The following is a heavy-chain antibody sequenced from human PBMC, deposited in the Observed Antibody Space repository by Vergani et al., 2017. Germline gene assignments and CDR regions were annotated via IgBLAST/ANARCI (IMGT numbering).Heavy chain of an antibody. CDR2: IYYSGST. CDR1: GGSISSGDYY. J-gene: IGHJ6*02. V-gene: IGHV4-30-4*01. Sequence: QVQLQESGPGLVKPSQTLSLTCTVSGGSISSGDYYWSWIRQPPGKGLEWIGYIYYSGSTYYNPSLKSRVTISVDTSKNQFSLKLSSVTAADTAVYYCARVRRDDSSGYYYYYGMDVGGQGTTVTVSS. CDR3: ARVRRDDSSGYYYYYGMDV. D-gene: IGHD3-22*01.